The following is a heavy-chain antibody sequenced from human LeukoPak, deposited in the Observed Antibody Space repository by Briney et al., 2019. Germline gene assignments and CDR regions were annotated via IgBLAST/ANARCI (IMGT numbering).Heavy chain of an antibody. Sequence: GGSLRLSCAASGFTFSSYAMSWVRQAPGKGLEWVSAISGSGGSTYYADSVKGRFTISRDNSKNTLYLQMNSLRAEDTAVYYCAKVTMYYDFWSGYRDPWYFDHWGQGTLVTVSS. CDR1: GFTFSSYA. D-gene: IGHD3-3*01. CDR2: ISGSGGST. CDR3: AKVTMYYDFWSGYRDPWYFDH. J-gene: IGHJ4*02. V-gene: IGHV3-23*01.